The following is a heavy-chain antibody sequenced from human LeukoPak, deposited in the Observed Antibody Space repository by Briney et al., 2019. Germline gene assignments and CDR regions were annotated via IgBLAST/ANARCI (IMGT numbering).Heavy chain of an antibody. D-gene: IGHD5/OR15-5a*01. CDR1: GVSVSDSF. CDR2: LYKDGRR. V-gene: IGHV3-53*01. Sequence: PGGSLRLSCVASGVSVSDSFISWVRQTPGKGLEWVSVLYKDGRRFYADSVKGRFTISRDDSRNTLYLQMNSLRAEDTAIYYCATEHMSKQTDHWGQGTLVTVSS. J-gene: IGHJ4*02. CDR3: ATEHMSKQTDH.